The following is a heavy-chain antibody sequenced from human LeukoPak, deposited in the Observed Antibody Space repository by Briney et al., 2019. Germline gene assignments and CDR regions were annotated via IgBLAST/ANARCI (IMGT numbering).Heavy chain of an antibody. J-gene: IGHJ6*03. CDR2: IKQDGSEK. V-gene: IGHV3-7*01. CDR1: GFTFSSYW. Sequence: GGSLRLSCAASGFTFSSYWMSWVRQAPGKGLEWVANIKQDGSEKYYVDSVKGRFTISRDNAKNSLYLQMNSLRAEDTAVYYCARSGIAAAGDRFYYYYYMDVWGKGTTVTVSS. CDR3: ARSGIAAAGDRFYYYYYMDV. D-gene: IGHD6-13*01.